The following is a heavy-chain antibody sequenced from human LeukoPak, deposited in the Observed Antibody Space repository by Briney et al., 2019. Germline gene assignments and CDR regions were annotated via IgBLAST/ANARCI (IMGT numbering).Heavy chain of an antibody. CDR2: IYGSGST. J-gene: IGHJ5*02. V-gene: IGHV4-61*05. CDR3: ARDIAGDWFDL. D-gene: IGHD5-12*01. Sequence: SETLSLTCTVSGGSISSSSYYWGWIRQPAGQGLEWIGLIYGSGSTNYNPSLKSRVTMSVDRSKNQFYLKLTSVTAADTAFYYCARDIAGDWFDLWGQGTLVTVSS. CDR1: GGSISSSSYY.